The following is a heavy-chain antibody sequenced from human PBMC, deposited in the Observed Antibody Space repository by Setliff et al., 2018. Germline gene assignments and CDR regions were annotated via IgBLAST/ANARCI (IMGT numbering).Heavy chain of an antibody. CDR2: IYYSGST. V-gene: IGHV4-39*01. CDR1: GDSLSSGSQY. Sequence: SETLSLTCSVLGDSLSSGSQYWAWIRQPPGKGLEWIGSIYYSGSTYYNPSLKSRVTISVDTSKNQFSLRLNSVTAADTAVYYCARHWDFCGGDCPHNSIDYWGQGTLVTVSS. D-gene: IGHD2-21*02. CDR3: ARHWDFCGGDCPHNSIDY. J-gene: IGHJ4*02.